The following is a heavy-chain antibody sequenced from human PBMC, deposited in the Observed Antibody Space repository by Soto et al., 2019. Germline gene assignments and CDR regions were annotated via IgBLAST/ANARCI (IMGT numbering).Heavy chain of an antibody. V-gene: IGHV1-3*05. J-gene: IGHJ4*02. CDR3: ARSIVVVTALDY. CDR1: GYTFTSYA. Sequence: QVQLVQSGAEEKKPGASVKVSCKASGYTFTSYAMHWVRQAPGQRLEWMGWINAGNGNTKYSQKFRGRVTITRDSFASTAYMELGRLRSEDTAVYDCARSIVVVTALDYWGQGTLVTVSS. D-gene: IGHD2-21*02. CDR2: INAGNGNT.